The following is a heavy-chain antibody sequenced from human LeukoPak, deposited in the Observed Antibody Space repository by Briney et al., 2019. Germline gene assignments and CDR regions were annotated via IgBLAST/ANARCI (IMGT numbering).Heavy chain of an antibody. V-gene: IGHV3-7*01. CDR1: GFTFSSYW. CDR3: TRDFYSSSWD. CDR2: IKQDGSEK. J-gene: IGHJ1*01. Sequence: PGGSLRLSCAASGFTFSSYWMSWVRQAPGKGLEWVANIKQDGSEKYYVDSVKGRFTISRDNAKKMLFLQMTSLRAEDTAVYYCTRDFYSSSWDWGQGTLVTVSS. D-gene: IGHD6-13*01.